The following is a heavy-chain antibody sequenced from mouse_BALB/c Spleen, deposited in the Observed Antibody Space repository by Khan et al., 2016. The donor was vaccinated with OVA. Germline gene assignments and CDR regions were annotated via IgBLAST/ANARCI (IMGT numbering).Heavy chain of an antibody. CDR2: IWGDGSS. V-gene: IGHV2-6-7*01. D-gene: IGHD1-2*01. J-gene: IGHJ3*01. CDR3: ARELRLGGFAY. CDR1: GFSLTDYG. Sequence: QVQLKESGPGLVAPSQNLSITCTVSGFSLTDYGVHWVRQPPGKGLEWLGMIWGDGSSEYNSAIKSRLSISKDNSKSQVFLKMNSLQTDDTARYYCARELRLGGFAYWGQGTLVTVSA.